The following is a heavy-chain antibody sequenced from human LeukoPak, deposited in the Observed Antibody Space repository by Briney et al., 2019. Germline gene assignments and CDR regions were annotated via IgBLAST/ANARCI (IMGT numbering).Heavy chain of an antibody. V-gene: IGHV3-21*01. Sequence: PGGSLRLSCAASGFTFSSYSMNWVRQAPGKGLEWVSSISSSSSYIYYADSVKGRFTISRDNAKNSLYLQMNSLRAEDTAVYYCARGTDSSGWYGAFDIWGQGTLVTVSP. CDR3: ARGTDSSGWYGAFDI. CDR2: ISSSSSYI. D-gene: IGHD6-19*01. CDR1: GFTFSSYS. J-gene: IGHJ3*02.